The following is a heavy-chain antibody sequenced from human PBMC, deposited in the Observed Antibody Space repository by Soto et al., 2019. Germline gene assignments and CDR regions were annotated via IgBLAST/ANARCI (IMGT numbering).Heavy chain of an antibody. D-gene: IGHD3-22*01. CDR2: IHYSGST. Sequence: QVQLQESGPGLVKPSETLFLTCTVSGGSISSYYWSWLRQSPGKGLEWIGYIHYSGSTNYNPSLKSRGTMSIHTYKPRFSLKLSPVTAAYTDVYYCARSIDIRSYYFSNCWGQGPLVTVSS. CDR1: GGSISSYY. J-gene: IGHJ4*02. CDR3: ARSIDIRSYYFSNC. V-gene: IGHV4-59*01.